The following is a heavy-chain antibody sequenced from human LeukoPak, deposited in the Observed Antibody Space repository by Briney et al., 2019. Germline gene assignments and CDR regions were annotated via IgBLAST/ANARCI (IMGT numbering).Heavy chain of an antibody. CDR1: GFTFSDFY. V-gene: IGHV3-30*03. Sequence: GGSLRLSCAASGFTFSDFYMSWIRQAPGKGLEWVAVISYDGSNTYYADSVKGRFTISRDNSKNTLYLQVNSLRVEDTAVYYCGRHIYPWKYADGFDIWGQGTMVTVSS. CDR2: ISYDGSNT. CDR3: GRHIYPWKYADGFDI. D-gene: IGHD1-7*01. J-gene: IGHJ3*02.